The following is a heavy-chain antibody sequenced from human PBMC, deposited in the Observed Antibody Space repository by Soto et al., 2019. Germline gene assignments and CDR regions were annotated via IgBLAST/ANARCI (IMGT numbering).Heavy chain of an antibody. CDR3: ARDHGYSGYEFDY. D-gene: IGHD5-12*01. CDR1: GYTFTSYA. CDR2: INAGNGNT. Sequence: ASVKVSCKASGYTFTSYAMHWVRQAPGQRLEWMGWINAGNGNTKYSQKFQGRVTITRDTSASTAYMELSSLRSEDTAVYYCARDHGYSGYEFDYWGQGTLVTVS. J-gene: IGHJ4*02. V-gene: IGHV1-3*01.